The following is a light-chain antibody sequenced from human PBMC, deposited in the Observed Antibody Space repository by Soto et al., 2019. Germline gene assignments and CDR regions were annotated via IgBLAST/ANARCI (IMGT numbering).Light chain of an antibody. J-gene: IGKJ1*01. CDR1: QRVSARY. V-gene: IGKV3-11*01. CDR3: QQRSNWPKT. CDR2: DAS. Sequence: IVLTQSPGTLSLSPGDRATLSCRASQRVSARYLAWYHQKPGQAPRLLIYDASNRATGIPARFSGSGSGTDFTLTISSLEPEDFAVYYCQQRSNWPKTFGQGTKVDIK.